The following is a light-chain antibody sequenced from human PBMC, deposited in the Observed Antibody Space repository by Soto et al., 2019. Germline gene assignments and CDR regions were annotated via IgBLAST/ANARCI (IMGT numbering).Light chain of an antibody. CDR2: AND. V-gene: IGLV1-44*01. CDR1: SSNIGGND. J-gene: IGLJ2*01. CDR3: AVWDDNLRGL. Sequence: QSVLTQPPSVSGTPGQRVTISCSGSSSNIGGNDVTWYQQVPGTAPTLLIYANDQRPSGISDRFSGYKSNTSASLAISGLQSEDEAYYYCAVWDDNLRGLFGGGTKLTVL.